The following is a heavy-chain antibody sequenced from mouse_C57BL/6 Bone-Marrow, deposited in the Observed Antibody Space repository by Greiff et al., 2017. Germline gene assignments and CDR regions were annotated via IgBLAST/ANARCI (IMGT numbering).Heavy chain of an antibody. CDR3: TRACYGNYAWFAY. CDR1: GYTFTDYE. CDR2: IDPETGGT. V-gene: IGHV1-15*01. J-gene: IGHJ3*01. D-gene: IGHD2-10*01. Sequence: QVQLQQSGAELVRPGASVTLSCKASGYTFTDYEMHWVKQTPVHGLEWIGAIDPETGGTAYNQKFKGKAILTADKSSSTAYMELRILTSEDSAVYYCTRACYGNYAWFAYWGQGTLVTVSA.